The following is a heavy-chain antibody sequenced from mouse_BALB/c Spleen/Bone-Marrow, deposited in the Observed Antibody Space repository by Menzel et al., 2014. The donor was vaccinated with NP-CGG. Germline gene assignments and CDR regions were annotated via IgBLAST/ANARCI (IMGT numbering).Heavy chain of an antibody. CDR2: IDPANGNI. D-gene: IGHD1-1*01. J-gene: IGHJ3*01. Sequence: EVQVVESGAELVKPGASVKLSCTASGFNIKDTYMHWVKQRPEQGLEWIGRIDPANGNIKYDPKFQGKATITADTSSNTAYLQLSGLTSEDTAVYYCAPYYYGRWFANWGQGTLVTVSA. V-gene: IGHV14-3*02. CDR3: APYYYGRWFAN. CDR1: GFNIKDTY.